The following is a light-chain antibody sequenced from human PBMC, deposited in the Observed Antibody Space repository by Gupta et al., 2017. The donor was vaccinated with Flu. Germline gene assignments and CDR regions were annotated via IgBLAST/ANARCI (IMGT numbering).Light chain of an antibody. Sequence: EIVLTQSPVTLSLSPGETSTLSCRASENIGTYLSWVQQKPGQAPRLLIYHASNRATGIPARFSGSGSGTDFTLTISSLQAEDSAVYYCQQENIWPRTFGQGTKVEIK. J-gene: IGKJ1*01. CDR2: HAS. V-gene: IGKV3-11*01. CDR1: ENIGTY. CDR3: QQENIWPRT.